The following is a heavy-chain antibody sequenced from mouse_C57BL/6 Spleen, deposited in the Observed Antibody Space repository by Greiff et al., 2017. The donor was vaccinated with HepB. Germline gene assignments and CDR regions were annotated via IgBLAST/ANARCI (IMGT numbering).Heavy chain of an antibody. CDR2: ISYDGSN. Sequence: ESGPGLVKPSQSLSLTCSVTGYSITSGYYWNWIRQFPGNKLEWMGYISYDGSNNYNPSLKNRIAITRDTSKNQFFLKLNSVTTEDTATYYCARAVNFFFDYWGQGTTLTVSS. CDR3: ARAVNFFFDY. D-gene: IGHD1-3*01. CDR1: GYSITSGYY. V-gene: IGHV3-6*01. J-gene: IGHJ2*01.